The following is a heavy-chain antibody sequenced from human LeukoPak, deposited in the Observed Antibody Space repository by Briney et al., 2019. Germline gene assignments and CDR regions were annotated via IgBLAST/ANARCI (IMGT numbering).Heavy chain of an antibody. CDR3: ASERTMNLVRVVPDFDS. CDR1: GYTFTGYY. D-gene: IGHD3-10*01. CDR2: INPNSDGT. J-gene: IGHJ4*02. Sequence: ASVKVSCKASGYTFTGYYMHWVRQAPGQGLEWMGWINPNSDGTTYAQKFQGRVTVTRDTSTSTVYMELSGLKSDDTAMYYCASERTMNLVRVVPDFDSWGQGTLVTVSS. V-gene: IGHV1-2*02.